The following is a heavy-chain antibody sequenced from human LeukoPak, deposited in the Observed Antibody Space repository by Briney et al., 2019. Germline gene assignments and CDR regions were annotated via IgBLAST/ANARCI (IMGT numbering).Heavy chain of an antibody. CDR1: EFTFSNYG. CDR3: GEGGGGRGNYHIDY. J-gene: IGHJ4*02. Sequence: GGSLRLSCAASEFTFSNYGMHWVRQAPGKGLEWVAVISYDGSDKYYVDSVKGRFTISRDNSKNTLYLQMNSLRAEDTAVYYCGEGGGGRGNYHIDYWGQGTLVTVSS. CDR2: ISYDGSDK. V-gene: IGHV3-30*03. D-gene: IGHD4-11*01.